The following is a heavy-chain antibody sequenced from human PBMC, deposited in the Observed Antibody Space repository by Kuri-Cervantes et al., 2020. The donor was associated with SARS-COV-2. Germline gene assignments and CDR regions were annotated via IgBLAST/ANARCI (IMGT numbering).Heavy chain of an antibody. D-gene: IGHD2-2*02. CDR1: GGSISSSSYY. J-gene: IGHJ3*02. CDR2: IYYSGST. V-gene: IGHV4-39*01. Sequence: GSLRLSCTVSGGSISSSSYYWGWIRQPPGKGLEWIGSIYYSGSTYYNPSLKSRVTISVDTSKNQFSLKLSSVTAADTAVYYCARRVDIVAVPAAIVYAFDIWGQGTMVTVSS. CDR3: ARRVDIVAVPAAIVYAFDI.